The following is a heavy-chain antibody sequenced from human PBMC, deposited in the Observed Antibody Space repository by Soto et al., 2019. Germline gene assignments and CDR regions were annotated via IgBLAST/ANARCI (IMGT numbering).Heavy chain of an antibody. J-gene: IGHJ6*02. D-gene: IGHD2-2*01. CDR1: GFTFTSAA. CDR3: AADRFFCSSTSCPAYYYGMDV. Sequence: SVNGACKSSGFTFTSAAVRWVRQAQGQRLEWIGWIVVGSGNTNYAQKFQERVTITRDMSTSTAYMELSSLRSEDTAVYYCAADRFFCSSTSCPAYYYGMDVWGQGTTVTVSS. V-gene: IGHV1-58*01. CDR2: IVVGSGNT.